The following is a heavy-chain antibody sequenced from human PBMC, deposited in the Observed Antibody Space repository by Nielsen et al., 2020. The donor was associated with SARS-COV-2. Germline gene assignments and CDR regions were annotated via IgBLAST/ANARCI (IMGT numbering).Heavy chain of an antibody. J-gene: IGHJ3*02. D-gene: IGHD6-6*01. V-gene: IGHV3-7*01. CDR2: IKQDGSEK. CDR3: ARERRQLADAFDI. CDR1: GFTFSSYG. Sequence: GGSLRLSCAASGFTFSSYGMHWVRQAPGKGLEWVANIKQDGSEKYYVDSVKGRFTISRDNAKNSPYLQMNSLRDEDTAVYYCARERRQLADAFDIWGQGTMVTVSS.